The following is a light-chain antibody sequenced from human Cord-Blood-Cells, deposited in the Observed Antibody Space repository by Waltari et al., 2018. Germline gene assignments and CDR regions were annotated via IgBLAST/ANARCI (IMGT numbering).Light chain of an antibody. Sequence: DIQMTQSPSSLSASVGDRVTITCQASQDTSNYLNWYQQKPGKAPKRLIYDASNLETGVPSRFSGSGSGTDFTFTINSLQPEDIATYYCQQYDNLPLTFGGGTRVEIK. V-gene: IGKV1-33*01. CDR2: DAS. J-gene: IGKJ4*01. CDR1: QDTSNY. CDR3: QQYDNLPLT.